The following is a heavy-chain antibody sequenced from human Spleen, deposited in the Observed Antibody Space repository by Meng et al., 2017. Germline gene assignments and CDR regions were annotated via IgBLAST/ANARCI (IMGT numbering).Heavy chain of an antibody. V-gene: IGHV4-59*01. Sequence: GSLRLSCTVSGGSISSYYWSWIRQPPGKGLEWIGYIYYSGSTNYNPSLKSRVTISVDTSKNQLSLKLSSVTAADTAVYYCARGRKAVRGYDYWGQGTLVTVSS. CDR3: ARGRKAVRGYDY. D-gene: IGHD4-17*01. CDR2: IYYSGST. CDR1: GGSISSYY. J-gene: IGHJ4*02.